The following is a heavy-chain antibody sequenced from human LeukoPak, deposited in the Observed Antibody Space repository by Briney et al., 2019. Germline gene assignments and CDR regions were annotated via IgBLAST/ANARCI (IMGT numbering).Heavy chain of an antibody. J-gene: IGHJ5*02. V-gene: IGHV1-69*13. CDR3: AREAKKGYYDSSGHIDP. CDR1: GGTFSSYA. CDR2: IIPIFGTA. Sequence: SVKVSCKASGGTFSSYAVSWVRQAPGQGLEWMGGIIPIFGTANYAQKFQGRVTITADESTSTAYMELSSLRSEDTAVYYCAREAKKGYYDSSGHIDPWGQGTLVTVSS. D-gene: IGHD3-22*01.